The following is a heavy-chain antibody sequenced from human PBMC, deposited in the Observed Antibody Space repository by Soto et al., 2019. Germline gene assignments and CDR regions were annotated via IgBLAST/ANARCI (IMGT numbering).Heavy chain of an antibody. J-gene: IGHJ4*02. V-gene: IGHV4-61*01. D-gene: IGHD1-7*01. CDR2: IYYSGST. Sequence: SETLSLTCTVSGGSVSSGSYYWSWIRQPPGKGLEWIGYIYYSGSTNYNPSLKSRVTISVDTSKNQFSLKLSSVTAADTAVYYCARDFRTGTFDYWGQGTLVTVSS. CDR1: GGSVSSGSYY. CDR3: ARDFRTGTFDY.